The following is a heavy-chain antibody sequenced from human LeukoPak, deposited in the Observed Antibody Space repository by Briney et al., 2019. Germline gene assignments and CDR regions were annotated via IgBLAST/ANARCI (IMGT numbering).Heavy chain of an antibody. V-gene: IGHV1-8*01. Sequence: APVKVSCKASGYTFTSYDINWVRQATGQGLEWMGWKNPNSGRTGFALKFQGRLTMTTDTSISTAYMELSSLTSEDTAVYYCARGPVSTHGMDVWGQGTTVTVSS. J-gene: IGHJ6*02. D-gene: IGHD2-2*01. CDR3: ARGPVSTHGMDV. CDR1: GYTFTSYD. CDR2: KNPNSGRT.